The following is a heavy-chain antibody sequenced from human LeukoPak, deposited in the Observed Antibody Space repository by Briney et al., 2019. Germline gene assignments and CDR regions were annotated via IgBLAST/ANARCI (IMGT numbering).Heavy chain of an antibody. Sequence: ASVKVSCKASGYTFSSYDINWVRQAPGQGLEWMGWMNPNSGDRGYAQKFQGRVTITKNTSISTAYMELSSLRSEDTAVYYCAIRDGYRDYWGQGTLVTVSS. CDR1: GYTFSSYD. V-gene: IGHV1-8*03. CDR3: AIRDGYRDY. J-gene: IGHJ4*02. CDR2: MNPNSGDR. D-gene: IGHD5-24*01.